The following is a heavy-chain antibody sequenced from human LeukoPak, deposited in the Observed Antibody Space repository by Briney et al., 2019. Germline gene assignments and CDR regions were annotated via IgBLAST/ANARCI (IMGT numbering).Heavy chain of an antibody. CDR2: IYHSGST. J-gene: IGHJ3*02. V-gene: IGHV4-34*01. Sequence: PSETLSLTCAVYGGSFSGYYWSWIRQPPGKGLEWIGEIYHSGSTNYNPSLKSRVTISVDTSKNQFSLKLSSVTAADTAVYYCARRKNRGRWLQLRSNAFDIWRQGTMVTVSS. CDR3: ARRKNRGRWLQLRSNAFDI. CDR1: GGSFSGYY. D-gene: IGHD5-24*01.